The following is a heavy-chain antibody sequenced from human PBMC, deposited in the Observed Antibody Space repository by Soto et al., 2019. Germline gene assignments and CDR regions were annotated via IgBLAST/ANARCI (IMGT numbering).Heavy chain of an antibody. CDR2: ISYDGSNK. Sequence: GWSLRLSGAASGFTFSSSAMHWARHAPGKGLEWVAVISYDGSNKYYAYSVKGRFTISRDNSKNTRYLQMNSLRAEDTAVYYSARGWMIAVAGSFSYFDYWGQGTLVTVSS. D-gene: IGHD6-19*01. CDR1: GFTFSSSA. J-gene: IGHJ4*02. V-gene: IGHV3-30-3*01. CDR3: ARGWMIAVAGSFSYFDY.